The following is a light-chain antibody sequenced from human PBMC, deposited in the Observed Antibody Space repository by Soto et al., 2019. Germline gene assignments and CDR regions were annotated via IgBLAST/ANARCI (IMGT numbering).Light chain of an antibody. V-gene: IGLV1-47*02. CDR3: ATWNDDVASQV. J-gene: IGLJ2*01. CDR2: NYN. CDR1: SSNIGNNY. Sequence: QSVVTQPPSASVTPGQTVTISCSGSSSNIGNNYVYWYQQLPGTAPKLLIYNYNLRPSGGVDRFSGSRSGTSASLAISGLRSEDEADYYCATWNDDVASQVFGVGTKLTVL.